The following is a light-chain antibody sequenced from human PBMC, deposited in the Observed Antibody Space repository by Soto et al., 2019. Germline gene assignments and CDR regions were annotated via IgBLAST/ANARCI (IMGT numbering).Light chain of an antibody. Sequence: DNPLTQSPSSLSASVGDRVTITCRARHSINDWLAWYQQKPGKAPKLLIYDASSLESGVPSRFSGGGSGTEFSLIINGLQPEDIATYYCQQYENLPTFGQGTRLEIK. CDR2: DAS. V-gene: IGKV1-5*01. CDR1: HSINDW. CDR3: QQYENLPT. J-gene: IGKJ5*01.